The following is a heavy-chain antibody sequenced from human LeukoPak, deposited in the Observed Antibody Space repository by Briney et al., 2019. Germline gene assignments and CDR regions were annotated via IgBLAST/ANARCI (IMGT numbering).Heavy chain of an antibody. Sequence: ASVKVFSKASGGTFSSYAISLVRQAPGQGLEWMGGIIPIFGTANYAQKFQGRVTITTDESTSTAYMELSSLRSEDTAVYYCARDDSWSGSDYYYMDVGGKGTTVTVSS. D-gene: IGHD1-20*01. CDR3: ARDDSWSGSDYYYMDV. CDR2: IIPIFGTA. V-gene: IGHV1-69*05. J-gene: IGHJ6*03. CDR1: GGTFSSYA.